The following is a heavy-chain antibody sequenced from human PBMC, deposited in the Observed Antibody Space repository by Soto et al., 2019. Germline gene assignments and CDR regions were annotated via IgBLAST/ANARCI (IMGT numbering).Heavy chain of an antibody. CDR2: IIPNNGGT. D-gene: IGHD3-22*01. CDR3: ARGTFDSSGNYFAGWFDP. J-gene: IGHJ5*02. CDR1: GYSFTDYY. Sequence: SVKVSCKASGYSFTDYYIHWVRQAPGQGLEWMGWIIPNNGGTKYAQKFQDRVTMTRDTSITTAYMELSRLRSDDTAVYYCARGTFDSSGNYFAGWFDPWGQGTLVTVSS. V-gene: IGHV1-2*02.